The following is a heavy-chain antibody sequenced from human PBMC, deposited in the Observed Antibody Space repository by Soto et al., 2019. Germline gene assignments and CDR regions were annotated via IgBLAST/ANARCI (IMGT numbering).Heavy chain of an antibody. D-gene: IGHD2-2*01. J-gene: IGHJ6*02. V-gene: IGHV1-69*13. Sequence: ASVKVSCKASGGTFSSYAISWVRQAPGQGLEWMGGIIPIFGTANYAQKFQGRVTITADESTSTAYMELSSLRSEDTAVYYCASYQLRPETYYYGMDVWGQGTTVTVSS. CDR1: GGTFSSYA. CDR2: IIPIFGTA. CDR3: ASYQLRPETYYYGMDV.